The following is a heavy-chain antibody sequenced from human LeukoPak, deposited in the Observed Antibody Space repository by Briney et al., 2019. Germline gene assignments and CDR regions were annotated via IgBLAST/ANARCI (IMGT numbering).Heavy chain of an antibody. V-gene: IGHV4-59*01. D-gene: IGHD3-22*01. J-gene: IGHJ4*02. CDR2: IYYSGST. CDR3: ARVRRAYDSSDYFDY. CDR1: GGSISSYY. Sequence: SETLSHTCTVSGGSISSYYWSWIRQPPGKGLEWIGYIYYSGSTNYNPSLKSRVTISVDTSKNQFSLKLSSVTAADTAVYYCARVRRAYDSSDYFDYWGQGALVTVSS.